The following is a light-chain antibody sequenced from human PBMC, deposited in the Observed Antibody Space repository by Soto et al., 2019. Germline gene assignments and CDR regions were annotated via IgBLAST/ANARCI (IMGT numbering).Light chain of an antibody. CDR2: GAS. CDR3: QQYANSPPP. Sequence: EIVLTQSPGTLSLSPGERATLSCRASQRVSSRYLAWYQQKPGQAPRLLIYGASSRATGIPDRLSGSGSGTDFTLTITRLEPADFAVYYCQQYANSPPPFGQGTKVDIK. J-gene: IGKJ1*01. CDR1: QRVSSRY. V-gene: IGKV3-20*01.